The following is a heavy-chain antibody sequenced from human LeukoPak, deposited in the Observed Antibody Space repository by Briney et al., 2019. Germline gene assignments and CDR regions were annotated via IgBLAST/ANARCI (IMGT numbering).Heavy chain of an antibody. Sequence: SQTLSLTCTVSGGSISSGGYYWSWIRQPPGKGLEWIGYIYHSGSTYYNPSLKSRVTISVDRSKKQFSLKLSSVTAADTAVYFCARHHYDSSGFSFDYWGQGTLVTVSS. J-gene: IGHJ4*02. V-gene: IGHV4-30-2*01. D-gene: IGHD3-22*01. CDR2: IYHSGST. CDR1: GGSISSGGYY. CDR3: ARHHYDSSGFSFDY.